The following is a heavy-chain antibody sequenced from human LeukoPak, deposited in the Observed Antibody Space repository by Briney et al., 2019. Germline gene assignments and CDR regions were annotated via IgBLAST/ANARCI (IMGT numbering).Heavy chain of an antibody. Sequence: GGSLRLSCAASGFTFSSYGMHWVRQAPGKGLEWVAFIRYDGSNKYYADSVKGRFTISRDNSKNTLYLQMNSLRAEDTAVYYCAKDGEDIVVVPAAILSFLDYWGQGTLVTVSS. CDR1: GFTFSSYG. CDR2: IRYDGSNK. V-gene: IGHV3-30*02. J-gene: IGHJ4*02. CDR3: AKDGEDIVVVPAAILSFLDY. D-gene: IGHD2-2*02.